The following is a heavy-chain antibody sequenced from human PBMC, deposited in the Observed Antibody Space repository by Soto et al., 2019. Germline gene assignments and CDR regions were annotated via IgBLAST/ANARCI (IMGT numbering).Heavy chain of an antibody. D-gene: IGHD4-17*01. CDR2: IYHSGST. V-gene: IGHV4-4*02. J-gene: IGHJ5*02. CDR1: GGSISSSNW. CDR3: ARESLRNDYGDYDWFDP. Sequence: QVQLQESGPGLVKPSGTLSLTCAVSGGSISSSNWWSWVRQPPGKGLEWIGEIYHSGSTNYNPSLKSRVTISVDKSKNQFSLKLSSVTAADTAVYYCARESLRNDYGDYDWFDPWGQGTLVTVSS.